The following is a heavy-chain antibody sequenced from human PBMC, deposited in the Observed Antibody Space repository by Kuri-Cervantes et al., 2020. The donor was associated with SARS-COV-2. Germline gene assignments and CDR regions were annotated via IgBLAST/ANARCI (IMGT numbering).Heavy chain of an antibody. CDR2: IYYSGST. J-gene: IGHJ6*01. CDR3: ARGPLLNWNDRSGEGYYYYGMAV. V-gene: IGHV4-39*07. Sequence: SETLSLTCTVSGGSISSSSYYWGWIRQPPGKGLEWIGSIYYSGSTYYNPSLKSRVTIPVDTSKNQFSLKLSSVTAADTAVYYCARGPLLNWNDRSGEGYYYYGMAVWGQGNMVTVSS. D-gene: IGHD1-20*01. CDR1: GGSISSSSYY.